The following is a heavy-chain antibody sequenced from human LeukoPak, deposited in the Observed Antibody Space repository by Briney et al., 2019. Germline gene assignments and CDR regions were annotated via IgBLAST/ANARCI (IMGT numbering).Heavy chain of an antibody. V-gene: IGHV1-8*01. CDR3: ARGQLWFGETYYYYYYMDV. D-gene: IGHD3-10*01. Sequence: ASVKVSCKASGYTFTSYDINWERQATGQGLEWMGWMNPNSGNTGYAQKFQGRVTMTRNTSISTAYMELSSLRSEDTAVYYCARGQLWFGETYYYYYYMDVWGKGTTVTVSS. CDR1: GYTFTSYD. J-gene: IGHJ6*03. CDR2: MNPNSGNT.